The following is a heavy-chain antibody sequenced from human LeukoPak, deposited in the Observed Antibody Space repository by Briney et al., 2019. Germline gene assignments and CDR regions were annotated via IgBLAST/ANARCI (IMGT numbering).Heavy chain of an antibody. V-gene: IGHV1-18*04. D-gene: IGHD5-18*01. CDR3: ARELSADTSVGHLAH. CDR2: ISAYSGNT. J-gene: IGHJ4*02. CDR1: GYTFTTYG. Sequence: ASVKVSCKASGYTFTTYGITWVRRAPGQGLEWMGYISAYSGNTNYAQKLQGRVTMTTDTSTTTAYMELRSLRSDDTAVYYCARELSADTSVGHLAHWGQGTLVTVSS.